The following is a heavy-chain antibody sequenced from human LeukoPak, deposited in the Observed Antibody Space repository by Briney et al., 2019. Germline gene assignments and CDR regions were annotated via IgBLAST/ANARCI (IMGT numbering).Heavy chain of an antibody. CDR2: IYYSGST. Sequence: PSETLSLTCTVSGGSISSYYWSWIRQPPGKGLEWIGYIYYSGSTNYNPSLKSRVTISVDTSKNQFSLKLSSVTAADTAVYYCARSGYDSTCYYYMDVWGKGTTVTISS. V-gene: IGHV4-59*01. J-gene: IGHJ6*03. CDR1: GGSISSYY. CDR3: ARSGYDSTCYYYMDV. D-gene: IGHD5-12*01.